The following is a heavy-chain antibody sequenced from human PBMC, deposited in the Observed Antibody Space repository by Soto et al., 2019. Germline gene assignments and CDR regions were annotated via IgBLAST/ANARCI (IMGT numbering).Heavy chain of an antibody. D-gene: IGHD2-15*01. CDR3: ANGGHTSGYCSGGSCSHFDY. CDR2: ISGSGGST. V-gene: IGHV3-23*01. Sequence: PGGSLRLSCAASGFTFSSYAMSWVRQAPGKGLEWVSAISGSGGSTYYADSVKGRFTISRDNSKNTLYLQMNSLRAEDTAVYYCANGGHTSGYCSGGSCSHFDYWGQGTLVTVSS. CDR1: GFTFSSYA. J-gene: IGHJ4*02.